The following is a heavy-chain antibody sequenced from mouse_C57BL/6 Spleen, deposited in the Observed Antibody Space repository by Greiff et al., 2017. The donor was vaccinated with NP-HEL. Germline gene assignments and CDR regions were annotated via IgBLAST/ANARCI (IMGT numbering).Heavy chain of an antibody. V-gene: IGHV1-69*01. CDR3: ARKAVYYGNYVYFDY. Sequence: QVQLQQPGAELVMPGASVKLSCKASGYTFTSYWMHWVKQRPGQGLEWIGEIDPSDSYTNYNQKFKGKSTLTVDKSSSTAYMQLSSLTSEDSAVYYCARKAVYYGNYVYFDYWGQGTTLTVSS. CDR2: IDPSDSYT. D-gene: IGHD2-1*01. J-gene: IGHJ2*01. CDR1: GYTFTSYW.